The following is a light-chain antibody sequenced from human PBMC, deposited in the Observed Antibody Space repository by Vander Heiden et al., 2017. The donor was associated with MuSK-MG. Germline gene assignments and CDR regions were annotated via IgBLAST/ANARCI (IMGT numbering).Light chain of an antibody. V-gene: IGLV2-14*01. J-gene: IGLJ2*01. Sequence: QSALTQPASVSASPGQSITVSCTGTSSDIGGYNFVSWYQQPPGNAPKLIIFDVSNRPSGVSNRFTGSKSGNTASLTISGLQADDEADYYCSSYTSSDSLDVVFGGGTKLTVL. CDR1: SSDIGGYNF. CDR2: DVS. CDR3: SSYTSSDSLDVV.